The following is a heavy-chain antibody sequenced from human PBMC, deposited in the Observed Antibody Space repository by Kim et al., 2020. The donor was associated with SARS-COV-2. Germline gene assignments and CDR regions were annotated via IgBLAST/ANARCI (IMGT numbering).Heavy chain of an antibody. D-gene: IGHD3-3*01. CDR2: INANSGGT. CDR1: GYTFTGYY. J-gene: IGHJ4*01. V-gene: IGHV1-2*02. Sequence: ASVKVSCKASGYTFTGYYIHWVRQAPGQGLEWMGWINANSGGTNDAQKFQGRATMTRDTSISTAYMELSRLRSDDTGGYYCASKMERRFLEWVSRKFGYW. CDR3: ASKMERRFLEWVSRKFGY.